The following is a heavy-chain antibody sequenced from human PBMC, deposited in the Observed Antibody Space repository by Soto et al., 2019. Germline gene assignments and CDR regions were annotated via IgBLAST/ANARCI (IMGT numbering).Heavy chain of an antibody. CDR2: ISGSDGST. Sequence: EVQLLQSEGGLVQPGGSLRLSCAASGFTLINYGMNWVRQAPGKGLAWVSGISGSDGSTYYADSVKCRFTISRDNSKNTLYLQMNTLRAEDTAVYYCAKDNYYDWGQGTLVTVSS. CDR3: AKDNYYD. V-gene: IGHV3-23*01. D-gene: IGHD3-22*01. CDR1: GFTLINYG. J-gene: IGHJ4*02.